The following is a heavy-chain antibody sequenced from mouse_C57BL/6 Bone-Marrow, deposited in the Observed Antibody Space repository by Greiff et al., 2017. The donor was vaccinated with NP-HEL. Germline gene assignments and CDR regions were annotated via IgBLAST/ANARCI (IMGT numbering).Heavy chain of an antibody. CDR1: GYTFTNYW. Sequence: QVQLQQSGAELVRPGTSVKMSCKASGYTFTNYWIGWAKQRPGHGLEWIGDIYPGGGYTNYNEKFKGKATLTADKSSSTAYMQFSSLTSEDSAFYYCARRVYHWYFDVWGTGTTVTVSS. CDR2: IYPGGGYT. J-gene: IGHJ1*03. CDR3: ARRVYHWYFDV. V-gene: IGHV1-63*01.